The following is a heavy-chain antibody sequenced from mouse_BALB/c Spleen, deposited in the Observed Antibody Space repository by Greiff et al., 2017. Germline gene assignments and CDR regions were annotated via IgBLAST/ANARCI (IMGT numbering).Heavy chain of an antibody. CDR3: APHYRYPWFAY. CDR1: GYSITSDYA. Sequence: EVKLVESGPGLVKPSQSLSLTCTVTGYSITSDYAWNWIRQFPGNKLEWMGYISYSGSTSYNPSLKSRISITRDTSKNQFFLQLNSVTTEDTATYYCAPHYRYPWFAYWGQGTLVTVSA. V-gene: IGHV3-2*02. D-gene: IGHD2-14*01. CDR2: ISYSGST. J-gene: IGHJ3*01.